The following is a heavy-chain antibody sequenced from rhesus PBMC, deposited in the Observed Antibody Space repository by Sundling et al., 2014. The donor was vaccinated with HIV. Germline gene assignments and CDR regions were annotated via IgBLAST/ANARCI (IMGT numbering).Heavy chain of an antibody. D-gene: IGHD3-16*01. CDR2: ISGRGGNT. CDR3: TRAKSGSFSLRFDS. Sequence: QVQLQESGPGLVKPSETLSLTCAVSGDSISSSNWWSWIRQSPGKGLEWVGRISGRGGNTDYNPSLKSRVTISTDTSKNQFSLTLSSVTAADTAVYYCTRAKSGSFSLRFDSWGQGVLVTVSS. J-gene: IGHJ4*01. CDR1: GDSISSSNW. V-gene: IGHV4-92*01.